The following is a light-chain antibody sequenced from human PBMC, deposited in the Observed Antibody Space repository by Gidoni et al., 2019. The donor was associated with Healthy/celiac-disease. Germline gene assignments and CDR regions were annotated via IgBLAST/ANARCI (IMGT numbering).Light chain of an antibody. CDR3: QQRSNWPT. CDR2: DAS. CDR1: QSVSSY. V-gene: IGKV3-11*01. J-gene: IGKJ4*01. Sequence: EIVLTQSPATLSLSPGERATLSCRASQSVSSYLAWYQQKPGQAPRILIYDASNRATGIPARFSGSGSGTDFTLTISSLEPEEFAVYYCQQRSNWPTFGGGTKVEIK.